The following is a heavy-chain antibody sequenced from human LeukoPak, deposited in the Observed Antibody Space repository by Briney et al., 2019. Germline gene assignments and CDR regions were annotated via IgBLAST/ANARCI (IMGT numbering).Heavy chain of an antibody. CDR3: SRGIADSSGYYYVDY. V-gene: IGHV6-1*01. CDR1: GDSVSSNSAA. Sequence: HSQTLSLTCAISGDSVSSNSAAWTWIRQSPSRGLEWLGRTYYRSKWYNDCAVSVKSRITINPDTSKNQFSLQLNSVTPEDTAVYYCSRGIADSSGYYYVDYWGQGTLVTVSS. J-gene: IGHJ4*02. CDR2: TYYRSKWYN. D-gene: IGHD3-22*01.